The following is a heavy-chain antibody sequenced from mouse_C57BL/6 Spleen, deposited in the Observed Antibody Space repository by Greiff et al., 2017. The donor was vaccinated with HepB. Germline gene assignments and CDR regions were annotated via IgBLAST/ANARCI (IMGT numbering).Heavy chain of an antibody. D-gene: IGHD2-1*01. Sequence: LQESGAELVRPGASVKLSCTASGFNIKDDYMHWVKQRPEQGLEWIGWIDPENGDTEYASKFQGKATITADTSSNTAYLQLSSLTSEDTAVYYCSIYYGNYEDYWGQGTTLTVSS. CDR1: GFNIKDDY. CDR2: IDPENGDT. J-gene: IGHJ2*01. V-gene: IGHV14-4*01. CDR3: SIYYGNYEDY.